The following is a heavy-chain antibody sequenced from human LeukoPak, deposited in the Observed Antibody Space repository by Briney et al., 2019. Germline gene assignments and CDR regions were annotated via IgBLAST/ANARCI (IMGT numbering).Heavy chain of an antibody. CDR1: GFTFSSYS. D-gene: IGHD3-10*01. Sequence: PGGSLRLSCAASGFTFSSYSMNWVRQAPGKGLEWVSSISSSSSYIYYADSVKGRFTISRGNAKNSLYLQMNSLRAEDTAVYYCARGDRSGNYYGSGSPWGQGTLVTVSS. J-gene: IGHJ5*02. CDR2: ISSSSSYI. V-gene: IGHV3-21*01. CDR3: ARGDRSGNYYGSGSP.